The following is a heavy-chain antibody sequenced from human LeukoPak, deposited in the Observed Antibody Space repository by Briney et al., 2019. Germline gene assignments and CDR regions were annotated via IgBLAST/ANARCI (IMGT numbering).Heavy chain of an antibody. CDR3: ARTLPITMVRGPLRAFDI. Sequence: SETLSLTCTVSGGSISSYYWSWIRQPPGKGLEWIGYIYYSGSTNYNPSLKSRVTISVDTSKNRFSLKLSSVTAADTAVYYCARTLPITMVRGPLRAFDIWGQGTMVTVSS. D-gene: IGHD3-10*01. CDR1: GGSISSYY. J-gene: IGHJ3*02. V-gene: IGHV4-59*01. CDR2: IYYSGST.